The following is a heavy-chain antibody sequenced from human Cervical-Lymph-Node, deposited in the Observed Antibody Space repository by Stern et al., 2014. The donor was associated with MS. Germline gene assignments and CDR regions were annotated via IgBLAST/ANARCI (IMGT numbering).Heavy chain of an antibody. CDR3: ARGSGTAYDLRGDY. CDR1: GYIFTAYY. J-gene: IGHJ4*01. CDR2: INPNSGGT. Sequence: QVQLVESGAEARAPGASMKVSCTASGYIFTAYYLHWGRQAPGQGLERLGLINPNSGGTNYAQNFQGRVTMTRDTSISTAYMELRWLGSADTAVYYCARGSGTAYDLRGDYWGQGTLVTVSS. D-gene: IGHD3-3*01. V-gene: IGHV1-2*02.